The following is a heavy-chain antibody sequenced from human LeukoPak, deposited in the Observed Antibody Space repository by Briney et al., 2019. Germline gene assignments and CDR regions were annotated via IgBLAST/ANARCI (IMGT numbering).Heavy chain of an antibody. D-gene: IGHD4-23*01. CDR3: ARGYGGNLGAFDI. J-gene: IGHJ3*02. CDR2: IIPIFGTA. Sequence: ASVKVSCKASGGTFSSYAISWVRQAPGQGLEWMGGIIPIFGTANYAQKFQGRVTITADKSTSTAYMELSSLRSEDMAVYYCARGYGGNLGAFDIWGQGTMVTVSS. V-gene: IGHV1-69*06. CDR1: GGTFSSYA.